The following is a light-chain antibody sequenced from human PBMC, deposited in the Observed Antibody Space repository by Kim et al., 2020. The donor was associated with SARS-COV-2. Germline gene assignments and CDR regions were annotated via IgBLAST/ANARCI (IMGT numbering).Light chain of an antibody. Sequence: QSALTQPASVSGSSGQSITISCTGTSSDVGGYNYVSWYQQHPGKAPKLMIYDVSNRPSGVSNRFSGSKSGNTASLTISGLQAEDEADYYCSSYTSSSTPYVFGTGTKVTVL. CDR1: SSDVGGYNY. CDR3: SSYTSSSTPYV. J-gene: IGLJ1*01. CDR2: DVS. V-gene: IGLV2-14*03.